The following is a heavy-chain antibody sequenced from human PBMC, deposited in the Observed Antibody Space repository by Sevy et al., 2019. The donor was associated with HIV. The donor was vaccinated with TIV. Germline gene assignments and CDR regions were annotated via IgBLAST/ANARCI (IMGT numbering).Heavy chain of an antibody. CDR3: ARGYIGYDSGDAFDI. CDR2: INTNTGNP. D-gene: IGHD5-12*01. V-gene: IGHV7-4-1*02. Sequence: ASVKVSCKASGYTFTNYAMNWVRQAPGQGLEWMGWINTNTGNPTDAQGFTGRFVFSLDTSVSTAYLQISSLKAEDTAVYYCARGYIGYDSGDAFDIWGQGTMVTVSS. J-gene: IGHJ3*02. CDR1: GYTFTNYA.